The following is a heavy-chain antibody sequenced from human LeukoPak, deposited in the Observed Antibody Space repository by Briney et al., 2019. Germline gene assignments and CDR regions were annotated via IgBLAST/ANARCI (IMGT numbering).Heavy chain of an antibody. Sequence: PSETLSLTCTVSGGSISSYYWSWIRQPPGKGLEWIGYIYTSGSTNYNPSLKSRVTISVDASKNQFSLKLSSVTAADTAVYYCARLGYSSGWYFFDYWGQGTLVTVSS. CDR2: IYTSGST. CDR3: ARLGYSSGWYFFDY. CDR1: GGSISSYY. D-gene: IGHD6-19*01. V-gene: IGHV4-4*09. J-gene: IGHJ4*02.